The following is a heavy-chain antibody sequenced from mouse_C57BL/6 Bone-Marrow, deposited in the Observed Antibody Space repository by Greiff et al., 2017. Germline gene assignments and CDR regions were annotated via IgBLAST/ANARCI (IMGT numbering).Heavy chain of an antibody. J-gene: IGHJ4*01. CDR2: SRNKANDYTT. D-gene: IGHD2-5*01. CDR3: ARDPYSNYAMDD. Sequence: EVMLVESGGGLVQSGRSLRLSCATSGFTFSDFYMEWVRQAPGKGLEWIAASRNKANDYTTEYSASVKGRFIVSRDTSQSILYLQMNALRAEDTAIYYCARDPYSNYAMDDWGQGTSVTVSS. V-gene: IGHV7-1*01. CDR1: GFTFSDFY.